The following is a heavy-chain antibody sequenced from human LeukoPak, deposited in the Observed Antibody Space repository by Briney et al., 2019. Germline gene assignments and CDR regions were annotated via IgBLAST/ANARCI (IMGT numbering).Heavy chain of an antibody. CDR3: ARDDGDNSGWYGYCYGMDV. Sequence: PGGSLRLSCAASGFTFSRYWMNWVRQAPGKGLECVANIKQDGSETYYVDSVKGRFTISRDNAKNSLYLQMNSLRAEDTAVYYCARDDGDNSGWYGYCYGMDVWGKGTTVTVSS. CDR1: GFTFSRYW. D-gene: IGHD6-19*01. CDR2: IKQDGSET. J-gene: IGHJ6*04. V-gene: IGHV3-7*03.